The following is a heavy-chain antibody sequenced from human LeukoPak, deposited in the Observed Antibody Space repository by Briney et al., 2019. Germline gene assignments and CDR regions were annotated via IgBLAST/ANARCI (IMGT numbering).Heavy chain of an antibody. J-gene: IGHJ4*02. CDR1: GGSFSGYY. V-gene: IGHV4-34*01. CDR3: ARGKTPYRFDY. D-gene: IGHD1-26*01. Sequence: SETLSLTCAVYGGSFSGYYWSWIRQPPGEGLEWIGEINHSGSTNYNPSLTSRVTISVDTSKNQFSLKLSSVTAADTAVYYCARGKTPYRFDYWGQGTLVTVSS. CDR2: INHSGST.